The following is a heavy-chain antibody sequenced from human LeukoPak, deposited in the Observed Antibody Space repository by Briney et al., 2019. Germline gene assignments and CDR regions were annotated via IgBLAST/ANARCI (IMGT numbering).Heavy chain of an antibody. J-gene: IGHJ6*03. CDR2: ISGSGGST. V-gene: IGHV3-23*01. D-gene: IGHD5-18*01. CDR3: AKDPYSYPDYYYYYMDV. CDR1: GFTFSSYA. Sequence: GGSLRLSCAASGFTFSSYAMSWVRQAPGKGLEWVSVISGSGGSTYYADSVKGRFTISRDNSKNTLYLQMNSLRAEDTAVYYCAKDPYSYPDYYYYYMDVWGKGTTVTVSS.